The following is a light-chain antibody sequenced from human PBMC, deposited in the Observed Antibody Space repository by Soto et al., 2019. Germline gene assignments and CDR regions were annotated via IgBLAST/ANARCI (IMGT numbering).Light chain of an antibody. CDR3: QQSGSSLIT. CDR2: RTS. CDR1: QSLTASS. V-gene: IGKV3-20*01. Sequence: EIVLTQSPGTLSLSPGERATLSCRASQSLTASSLAWYQQKPGQAPSLLIYRTSTRATGIPDRFSGTGSGTDFTLTISRLEPGDFAVYYCQQSGSSLITFGQGTRLEIK. J-gene: IGKJ5*01.